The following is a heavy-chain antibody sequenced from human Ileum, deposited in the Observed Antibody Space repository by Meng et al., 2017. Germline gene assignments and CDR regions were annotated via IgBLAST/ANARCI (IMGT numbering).Heavy chain of an antibody. Sequence: QVQLVESGGGVVQPGKSLRLSCAASGFTFSNYGMHWVRQAPGKGLEWVAVVWYDGSNKYYADSVKGRFTISRDNSKNTLYLQMNSLRAEDTAVYYCARDEGGLYFDYWGQGTLVTVSS. CDR3: ARDEGGLYFDY. J-gene: IGHJ4*02. CDR2: VWYDGSNK. V-gene: IGHV3-33*01. CDR1: GFTFSNYG. D-gene: IGHD3-16*01.